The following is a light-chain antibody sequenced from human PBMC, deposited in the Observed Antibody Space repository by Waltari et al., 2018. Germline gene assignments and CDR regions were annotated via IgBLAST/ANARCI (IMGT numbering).Light chain of an antibody. J-gene: IGKJ4*01. V-gene: IGKV3-15*01. CDR1: HFVDGK. CDR3: QKYNNWPLT. Sequence: EIRMTQSPATLSVAPGERATLFCRASHFVDGKVAWYQQRPGQAPRLLMYGASIRATGFPPRFTASGSGTQFTLTIGSLQSEDFAVDFCQKYNNWPLTFGGGTRVEV. CDR2: GAS.